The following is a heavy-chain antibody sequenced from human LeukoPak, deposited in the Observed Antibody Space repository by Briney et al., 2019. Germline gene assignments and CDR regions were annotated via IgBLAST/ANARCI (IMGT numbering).Heavy chain of an antibody. Sequence: GGSLRLSCAASGFTFSSHWMNWVRQAPGKGLEWVGRIKTKTDGGTTDYAAPVKGRFTISRDDSENTLYLQMDSLKTEDTAVYFCTTYTTGSFTYWGQGTLVAVSS. CDR1: GFTFSSHW. CDR2: IKTKTDGGTT. CDR3: TTYTTGSFTY. D-gene: IGHD2-2*02. J-gene: IGHJ4*02. V-gene: IGHV3-15*01.